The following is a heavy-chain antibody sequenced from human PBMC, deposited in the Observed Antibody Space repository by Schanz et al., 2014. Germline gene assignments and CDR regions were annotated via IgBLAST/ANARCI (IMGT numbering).Heavy chain of an antibody. CDR2: ISNDGSIK. V-gene: IGHV3-30-3*01. CDR3: ASPSGYSDYGTYFDF. D-gene: IGHD5-12*01. Sequence: GQLAESGGGVVQPGRSLRLSCAASGFTFSSYAMHWVRQAPGKGLEWVALISNDGSIKYYADSVEGRFTISRDNSRNTLYLQMNSLRTEDTAVYYCASPSGYSDYGTYFDFWGQGTLVTVSS. CDR1: GFTFSSYA. J-gene: IGHJ4*02.